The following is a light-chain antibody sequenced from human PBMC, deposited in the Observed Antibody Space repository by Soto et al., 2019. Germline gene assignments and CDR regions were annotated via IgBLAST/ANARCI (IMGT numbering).Light chain of an antibody. CDR1: QSVSSSY. V-gene: IGKV3-20*01. J-gene: IGKJ1*01. CDR3: QQYGSSPET. Sequence: EIVLTQSPGTLSLSPGERATLSCRASQSVSSSYLAWYQQKPGQAPRLLIYGASSRATGIPDRFSGSGSGTDFTLTISRLEPVDFAVYYCQQYGSSPETFGQGTNVEIK. CDR2: GAS.